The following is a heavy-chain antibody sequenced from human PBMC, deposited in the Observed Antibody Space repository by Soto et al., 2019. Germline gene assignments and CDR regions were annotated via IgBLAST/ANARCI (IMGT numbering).Heavy chain of an antibody. CDR2: IYYSGST. V-gene: IGHV4-31*03. D-gene: IGHD5-12*01. CDR3: VGYPYYYYGMDV. Sequence: PSETLSLTCTVSGGSISSGGYYWSWIRQHPGKGLEWIGYIYYSGSTYYNPSLKSRVTISVDTSKNQFSLKLSSVTAADTAVYYCVGYPYYYYGMDVWGQGTTVTVSS. CDR1: GGSISSGGYY. J-gene: IGHJ6*02.